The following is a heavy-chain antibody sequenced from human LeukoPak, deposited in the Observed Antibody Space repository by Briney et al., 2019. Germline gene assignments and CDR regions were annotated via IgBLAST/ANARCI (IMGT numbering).Heavy chain of an antibody. CDR1: GSSFTSYW. V-gene: IGHV5-51*01. D-gene: IGHD1-26*01. CDR2: IYPGDSDT. CDR3: ARSGSLGTFDI. J-gene: IGHJ3*02. Sequence: GASLQISCQGSGSSFTSYWIAWVRQLPGKGLEWMGIIYPGDSDTRYSPSFQGQVTISADKSISTAYLQWSSLKASDTAMYYCARSGSLGTFDIWGQGTMVTVSS.